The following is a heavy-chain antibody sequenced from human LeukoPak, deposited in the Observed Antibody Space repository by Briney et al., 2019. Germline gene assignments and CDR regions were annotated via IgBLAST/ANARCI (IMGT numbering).Heavy chain of an antibody. CDR1: GGSISSSNW. J-gene: IGHJ4*02. V-gene: IGHV4-4*02. CDR3: ATAETIYDILTGYLPPYYFDY. Sequence: SETLSLTCAVSGGSISSSNWWSWVRQPPGKGLEWIGEIYHSGTTNYNPSLKSRVTISVDKSKNQFSLKLSSVTAADTAVYYCATAETIYDILTGYLPPYYFDYWGQGTLVTVSS. CDR2: IYHSGTT. D-gene: IGHD3-9*01.